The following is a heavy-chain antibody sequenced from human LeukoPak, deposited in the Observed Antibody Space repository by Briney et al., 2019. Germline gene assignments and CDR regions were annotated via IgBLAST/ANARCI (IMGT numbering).Heavy chain of an antibody. CDR1: GFTFSSYA. CDR3: AKHRSGIAASGSNY. V-gene: IGHV3-23*01. Sequence: GSLRLSFAASGFTFSSYAMSWVRPAPGKWVEWVSVSVIGGSGGTSSDSAYYADSVKGRFTISRDDSNNTLYLQMNNLRVEDTAVYYCAKHRSGIAASGSNYWGQGTLVSVSS. CDR2: IGGSGGTSSDSA. J-gene: IGHJ4*02. D-gene: IGHD6-13*01.